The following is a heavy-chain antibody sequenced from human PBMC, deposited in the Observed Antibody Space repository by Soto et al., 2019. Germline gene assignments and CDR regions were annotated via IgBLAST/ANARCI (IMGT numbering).Heavy chain of an antibody. D-gene: IGHD2-21*02. CDR3: ARIRGGNSAFDY. CDR1: GFSLSTSGMC. CDR2: IDWDDDK. Sequence: SGPTLVNPTQTLTLTRTFSGFSLSTSGMCVSWIRQPPGKALEWLALIDWDDDKYYSTSLKTRLTISKDTSKNQVVLTMTNMDPVDTATYYCARIRGGNSAFDYWGQGTLVTVSS. J-gene: IGHJ4*02. V-gene: IGHV2-70*01.